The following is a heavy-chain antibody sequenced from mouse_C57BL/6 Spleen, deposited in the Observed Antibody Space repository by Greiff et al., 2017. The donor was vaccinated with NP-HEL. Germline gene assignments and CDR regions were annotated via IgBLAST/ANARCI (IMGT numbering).Heavy chain of an antibody. Sequence: EVQLQESGPGLVKPSQSLSLTCSVTGYSITSGYYWNWIRQFPGNKLEWMGYISYDGSNNYNPSLKNRISITRDTSKNQFFLKLNSVTTEDTATYYCASPYSNYDYWYFDVWGTGTTVTVSS. J-gene: IGHJ1*03. V-gene: IGHV3-6*01. CDR2: ISYDGSN. D-gene: IGHD2-5*01. CDR1: GYSITSGYY. CDR3: ASPYSNYDYWYFDV.